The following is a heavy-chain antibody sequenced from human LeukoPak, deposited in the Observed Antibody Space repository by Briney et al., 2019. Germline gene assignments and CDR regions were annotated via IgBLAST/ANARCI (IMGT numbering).Heavy chain of an antibody. D-gene: IGHD3-10*01. J-gene: IGHJ4*02. V-gene: IGHV1-18*01. CDR1: GYTFTDNG. CDR2: ISANSGKT. CDR3: ARDKNYRFDY. Sequence: ASVKVSCKASGYTFTDNGISWVREAPGEGLEERGWISANSGKTNYAQRFQGRVTMTRETSSSTVYMELRSLNYDDPAVYFCARDKNYRFDYWGQGTLVSVTS.